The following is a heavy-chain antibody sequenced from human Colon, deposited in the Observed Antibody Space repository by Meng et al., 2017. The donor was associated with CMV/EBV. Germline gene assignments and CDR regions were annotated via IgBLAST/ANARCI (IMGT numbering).Heavy chain of an antibody. J-gene: IGHJ4*02. CDR1: GITFSSHS. Sequence: VQLVESGGGLVKPGGYLRLSCTSSGITFSSHSMNWVRQAPGKGLEWVSSISRSSTHIYYLDSVKGRFTISRDNARNSLYLQMNSLRAEDTAVYYCAREEVGEMAVFDNWGQGTLVTVSS. CDR2: ISRSSTHI. V-gene: IGHV3-21*02. D-gene: IGHD5-24*01. CDR3: AREEVGEMAVFDN.